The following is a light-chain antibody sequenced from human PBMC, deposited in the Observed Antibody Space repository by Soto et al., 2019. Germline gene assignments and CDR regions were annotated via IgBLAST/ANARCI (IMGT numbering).Light chain of an antibody. J-gene: IGKJ4*01. CDR3: QQYGSSPLT. Sequence: EIVMTQSPATLSVSPGERATLSCRASQSVSSNLAWYQQKPGQAPRLLIYGASTRATGIPARFSGSGSGTDFTLTISRLDPEDFAVYYCQQYGSSPLTFGGGTKVDIK. CDR2: GAS. CDR1: QSVSSN. V-gene: IGKV3-15*01.